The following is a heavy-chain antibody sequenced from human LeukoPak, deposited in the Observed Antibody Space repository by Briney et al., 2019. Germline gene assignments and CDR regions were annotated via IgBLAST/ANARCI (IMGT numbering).Heavy chain of an antibody. V-gene: IGHV4-59*01. J-gene: IGHJ6*02. CDR2: IYYSGST. Sequence: SETLSLTCTVSGGSISSYYWSWIRQPPGKGLEWSGYIYYSGSTNYNPSLKSRVTISVDTSKNQFSLKLSSVTAADTAVYYCARGALYYYYGMDVWGQGTTVTVSS. CDR1: GGSISSYY. CDR3: ARGALYYYYGMDV.